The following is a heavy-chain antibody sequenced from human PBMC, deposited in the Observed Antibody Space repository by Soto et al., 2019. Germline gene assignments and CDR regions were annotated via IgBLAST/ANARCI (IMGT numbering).Heavy chain of an antibody. D-gene: IGHD5-18*01. J-gene: IGHJ5*02. CDR3: ARDGGTAMVLDP. CDR1: GASISSNGYY. V-gene: IGHV4-31*03. Sequence: QVQLQESGPGLVKPSQTLSLTCTVSGASISSNGYYWNWIRQHPGTGLEWIGYIYHSGRTYYNPSRKSRVTISLDMSKNRFALNLSSVTAADPAIYSGARDGGTAMVLDPWGQGTLVTVSS. CDR2: IYHSGRT.